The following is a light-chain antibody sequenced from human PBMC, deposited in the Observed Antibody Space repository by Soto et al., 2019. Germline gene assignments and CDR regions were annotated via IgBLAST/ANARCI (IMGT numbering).Light chain of an antibody. Sequence: DVHMTQSPSSLSASVGDRFTITCRASQNISTYLNWYQQKPGKAPQLLISAASTLQTGVPSRFRGSGSGTDFTLTISSLQREDFATYYCQKSSSSPRTFGGGTKVGIK. CDR1: QNISTY. J-gene: IGKJ4*01. CDR3: QKSSSSPRT. V-gene: IGKV1-39*01. CDR2: AAS.